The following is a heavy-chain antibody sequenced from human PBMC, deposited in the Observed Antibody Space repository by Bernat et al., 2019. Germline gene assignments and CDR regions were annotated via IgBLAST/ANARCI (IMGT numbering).Heavy chain of an antibody. CDR1: GGSISSYY. Sequence: QVQLRESGPGLVKPSETLSLTCTVSGGSISSYYWSWIRQPPGKGLEWIGYHYYSGSTNYNPSLKSRVTISVDTSKNQFSLKLSSVTAADTAVYYCARDHRDLYCSGGSCYSSGYYFDYWGRGTLVTVSS. V-gene: IGHV4-59*01. CDR3: ARDHRDLYCSGGSCYSSGYYFDY. CDR2: HYYSGST. J-gene: IGHJ4*02. D-gene: IGHD2-15*01.